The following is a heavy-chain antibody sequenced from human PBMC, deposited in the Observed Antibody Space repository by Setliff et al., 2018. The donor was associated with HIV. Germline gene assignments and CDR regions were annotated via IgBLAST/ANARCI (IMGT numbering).Heavy chain of an antibody. CDR3: ASLEGLEKTRGEESDS. CDR1: GGPFTSYT. D-gene: IGHD3-3*01. V-gene: IGHV1-69*16. J-gene: IGHJ4*02. CDR2: IIPVIPLS. Sequence: SVKVSCKASGGPFTSYTFAWVRQAPGQGLEWMGGIIPVIPLSKYAQKLQGSFTITTDESTSTAYMELSSLTSEDAAIYYCASLEGLEKTRGEESDSWGQGTLVTVSS.